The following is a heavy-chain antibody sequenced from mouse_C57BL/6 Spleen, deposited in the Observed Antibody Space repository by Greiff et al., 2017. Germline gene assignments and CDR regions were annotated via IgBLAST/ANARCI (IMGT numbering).Heavy chain of an antibody. Sequence: EVKLQESGAELVRPGASVKLSCTASGFNIKDDYMHWVKQRPEQGLEWIGWIDPESGATEYASKFQGQATITADTSSNTAYLQLSSLTSEDTAVYYCTTEYYGSSYGYFDVWGTGTTVTVSS. CDR3: TTEYYGSSYGYFDV. D-gene: IGHD1-1*01. CDR1: GFNIKDDY. V-gene: IGHV14-4*01. CDR2: IDPESGAT. J-gene: IGHJ1*03.